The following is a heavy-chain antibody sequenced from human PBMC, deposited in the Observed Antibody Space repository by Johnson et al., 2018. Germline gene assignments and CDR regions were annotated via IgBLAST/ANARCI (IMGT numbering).Heavy chain of an antibody. CDR2: VYYGGSI. CDR3: ARDGLPTVVPY. Sequence: QVQLQESGPRLVKXSETLSLXCSVSGDSISSSNFYWGWIRQPPGKGLEWIGSVYYGGSIHFNPSLQSRVTISVDTSKNQFSLNLRSLTAADTAVYFCARDGLPTVVPYWGQGMLVTVSS. V-gene: IGHV4-39*07. D-gene: IGHD4-23*01. J-gene: IGHJ4*02. CDR1: GDSISSSNFY.